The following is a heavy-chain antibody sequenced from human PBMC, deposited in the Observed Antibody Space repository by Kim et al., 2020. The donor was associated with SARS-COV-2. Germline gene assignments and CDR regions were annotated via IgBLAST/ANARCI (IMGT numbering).Heavy chain of an antibody. CDR2: ISGSGGST. CDR1: GFTFSSYA. D-gene: IGHD6-19*01. CDR3: AKLGSSGWVIVGYFDY. J-gene: IGHJ4*02. Sequence: GGSLRLSCAASGFTFSSYAMSWVRQAPGKGLEWVSAISGSGGSTYYADSVKGRFTISRDNSKNTLYLQMNSLRAEDTAVYYCAKLGSSGWVIVGYFDYWGQGTLVTVSS. V-gene: IGHV3-23*01.